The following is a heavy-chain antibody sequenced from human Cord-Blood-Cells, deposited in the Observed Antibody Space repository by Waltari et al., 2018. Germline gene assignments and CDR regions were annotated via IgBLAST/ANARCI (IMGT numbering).Heavy chain of an antibody. CDR1: GGSISSGGYY. D-gene: IGHD3-16*02. CDR2: IYYSGST. Sequence: QVQLQESGPGLVKPSQTLSLTCTVSGGSISSGGYYWSWIRQHPGKGLEWIGYIYYSGSTYYNPALKSRVTRSVDTAKNQFSLKLSSVTAADTAVYYCARGGPPPYDYIWGSYRLDAFDIWGQGTMVTVSS. V-gene: IGHV4-31*03. J-gene: IGHJ3*02. CDR3: ARGGPPPYDYIWGSYRLDAFDI.